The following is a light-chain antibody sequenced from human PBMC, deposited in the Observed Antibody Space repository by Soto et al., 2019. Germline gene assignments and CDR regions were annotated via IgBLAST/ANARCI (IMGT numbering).Light chain of an antibody. J-gene: IGLJ3*02. V-gene: IGLV4-69*01. CDR1: SGHSSYA. Sequence: QSVLPQSPSASASLGASVKLTCTLRSGHSSYAIAWHQQQPEKGPRYLMKLNSDGSHSKGDGIPDRFSGASSGAERYLTISSLQSEDEADYYCQTWGTGIWVFGGGTKLTVL. CDR2: LNSDGSH. CDR3: QTWGTGIWV.